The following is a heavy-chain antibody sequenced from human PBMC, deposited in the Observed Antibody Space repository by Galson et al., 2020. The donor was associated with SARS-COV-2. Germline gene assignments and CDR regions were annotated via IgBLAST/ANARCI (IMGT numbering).Heavy chain of an antibody. Sequence: SETLSLTCTASGGTISSYSWSWIRQPPGKGLEWIGYINYSRSTNYNPSPTSRVTISVDTSKNQFSLKLSSVTAADTAVYYCARDGGGSGVSCYSDLDTYNWFDPGGQGTLVTASS. CDR1: GGTISSYS. J-gene: IGHJ5*02. V-gene: IGHV4-59*01. CDR3: ARDGGGSGVSCYSDLDTYNWFDP. CDR2: INYSRST. D-gene: IGHD2-15*01.